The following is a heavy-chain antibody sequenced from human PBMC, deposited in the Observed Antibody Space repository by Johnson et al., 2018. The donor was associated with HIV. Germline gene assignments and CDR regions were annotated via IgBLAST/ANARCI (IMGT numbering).Heavy chain of an antibody. J-gene: IGHJ3*02. CDR2: IGSGGDT. D-gene: IGHD3-22*01. CDR1: GFAFSNYD. V-gene: IGHV3-13*01. Sequence: VQLVESGGGVVQPGRSLRLSCAASGFAFSNYDMHWVRQPAEKGLEWVSAIGSGGDTYYAGSVKGRFTISRDNAKNSLYLQMDTLRAGDTAVYYCARVAAGSSGYYRDAYDIWGQGTMVTVSS. CDR3: ARVAAGSSGYYRDAYDI.